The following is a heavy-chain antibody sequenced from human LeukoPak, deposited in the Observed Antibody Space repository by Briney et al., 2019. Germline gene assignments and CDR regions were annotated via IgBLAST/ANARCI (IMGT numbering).Heavy chain of an antibody. CDR1: GFNFNSYG. Sequence: GRSLRLSCEASGFNFNSYGMHWVRQAPGKGLDWVAVISFDGRDKYYADSVKGRFTISRDNSKNTLYLQMNSLRAEDTAVYYCARGLSIKGNFDYWGQGTLVTVSS. J-gene: IGHJ4*02. CDR2: ISFDGRDK. CDR3: ARGLSIKGNFDY. D-gene: IGHD5/OR15-5a*01. V-gene: IGHV3-30*03.